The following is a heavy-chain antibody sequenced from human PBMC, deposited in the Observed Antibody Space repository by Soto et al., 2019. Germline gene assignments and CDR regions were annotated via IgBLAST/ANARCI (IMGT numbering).Heavy chain of an antibody. CDR1: GSTFSIYT. CDR3: ESPGLDSGDYRNGYYGLDV. Sequence: EVQLVESGGGLVQPGGSLRLSCAASGSTFSIYTMNWVRQAPGQGLEWVSYISSSSSTIYYADSVKGRFTISRDNATNSPDLQMHSLRAQDPAVYYCESPGLDSGDYRNGYYGLDVRGQGTTVTVSS. V-gene: IGHV3-48*01. D-gene: IGHD4-17*01. J-gene: IGHJ6*02. CDR2: ISSSSSTI.